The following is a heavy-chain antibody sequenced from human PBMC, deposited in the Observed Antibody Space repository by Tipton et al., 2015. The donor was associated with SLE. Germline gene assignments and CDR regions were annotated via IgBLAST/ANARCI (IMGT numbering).Heavy chain of an antibody. J-gene: IGHJ6*02. CDR1: GGSISSFY. D-gene: IGHD5-12*01. CDR3: ARSRGNSGYDYFYYYYGLDV. CDR2: IHYSGNT. Sequence: GLVKPSETLSLTCTVSGGSISSFYWSWIRQPPGKGLEWIGQIHYSGNTKYNPSLKSRVTMSVDTSRDQFSLRLSSVTAADTAVYFCARSRGNSGYDYFYYYYGLDVWGQGTTVTVSS. V-gene: IGHV4-59*01.